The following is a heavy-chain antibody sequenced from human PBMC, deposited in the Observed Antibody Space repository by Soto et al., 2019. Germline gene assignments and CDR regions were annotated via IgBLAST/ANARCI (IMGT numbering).Heavy chain of an antibody. CDR2: IYYRGST. V-gene: IGHV4-31*03. J-gene: IGHJ4*02. Sequence: QVQLQESGPGLVKPSQTLSLTCTVSGGSISSGGYYWSWIRQHPGKGLEWIGYIYYRGSTYYNPSRKSRVTISVDTSKNQFSLKLSSVTAADTAVYYCAREDHNYSGSGSYPYGGQGTLVTVSS. CDR3: AREDHNYSGSGSYPY. CDR1: GGSISSGGYY. D-gene: IGHD3-10*01.